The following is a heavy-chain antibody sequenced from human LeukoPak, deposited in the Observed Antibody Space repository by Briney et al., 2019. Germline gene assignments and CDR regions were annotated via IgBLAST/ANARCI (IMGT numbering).Heavy chain of an antibody. V-gene: IGHV4-59*02. CDR3: AKDRQGGTYMVRGVMFNWFDP. Sequence: SETLSLACTVSGGSVNSHYWSWIRQPPGKGLELIGFIYYTGSASNNPSLKSRVTISVDTSKNQFSLKLNSVTAADTAVYYCAKDRQGGTYMVRGVMFNWFDPWGQGTLVTVSS. CDR2: IYYTGSA. D-gene: IGHD3-10*01. CDR1: GGSVNSHY. J-gene: IGHJ5*02.